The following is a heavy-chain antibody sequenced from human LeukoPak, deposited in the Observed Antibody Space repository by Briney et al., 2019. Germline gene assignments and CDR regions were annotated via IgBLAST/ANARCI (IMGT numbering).Heavy chain of an antibody. CDR3: ATIMGGGSPNKNTLEP. CDR2: MNPKSGNT. V-gene: IGHV1-8*01. J-gene: IGHJ5*02. CDR1: GYIFTKYD. Sequence: ASVKVSCKVPGYIFTKYDVAWVRQATGQGLQYMGWMNPKSGNTGYAQKFQGRVTMTRDTSTYTAYMELRGLISEDTAMYYCATIMGGGSPNKNTLEPWGQGTLVTASS. D-gene: IGHD2-15*01.